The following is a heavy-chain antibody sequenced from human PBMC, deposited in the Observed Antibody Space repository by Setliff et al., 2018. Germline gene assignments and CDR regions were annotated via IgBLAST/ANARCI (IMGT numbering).Heavy chain of an antibody. CDR3: AISSLSICSGDTCPNAFDV. Sequence: ASVKVSCKASGYIFAGYYMHWVRQTPGQGLEWMGWISPYDGVTSYAQRFQGRVTMTTDTSTSAAYLELMSLRSHDTAVYYCAISSLSICSGDTCPNAFDVWGRGTMVTVSS. V-gene: IGHV1-18*04. CDR2: ISPYDGVT. D-gene: IGHD2-15*01. CDR1: GYIFAGYY. J-gene: IGHJ3*01.